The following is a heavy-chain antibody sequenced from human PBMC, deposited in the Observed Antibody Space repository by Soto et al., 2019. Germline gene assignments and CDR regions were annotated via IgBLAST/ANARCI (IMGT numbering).Heavy chain of an antibody. J-gene: IGHJ4*02. CDR3: ASASRSWNGALRFES. Sequence: EVQLVESGGGLVQPGGSLRLSCAASGFTFSSYSMNWVRQAPGKGLEWVSYISSSSSTIYYADSVKGPFTISRDNAKNSLYLQTNRLRAEDTAVYYCASASRSWNGALRFESWCQGTLVSVSS. CDR1: GFTFSSYS. CDR2: ISSSSSTI. V-gene: IGHV3-48*01. D-gene: IGHD6-13*01.